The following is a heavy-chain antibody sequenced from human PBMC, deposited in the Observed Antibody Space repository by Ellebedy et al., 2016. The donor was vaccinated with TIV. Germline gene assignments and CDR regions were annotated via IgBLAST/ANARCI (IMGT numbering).Heavy chain of an antibody. CDR3: ARYCSGGSCYYDY. J-gene: IGHJ4*02. D-gene: IGHD2-15*01. Sequence: ASVKVSXKASSYTFTSYGISWVRQAPGQGLEWMGWISAYNGNTNYAQKFQGRVTMTRNTSISTAYMELSRLRSDDTAVYYCARYCSGGSCYYDYWGQGTLVTVSS. CDR2: ISAYNGNT. V-gene: IGHV1-18*01. CDR1: SYTFTSYG.